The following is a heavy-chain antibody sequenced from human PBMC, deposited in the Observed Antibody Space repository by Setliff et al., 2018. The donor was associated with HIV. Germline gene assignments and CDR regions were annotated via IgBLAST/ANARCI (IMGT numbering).Heavy chain of an antibody. CDR2: IKHGGSA. CDR3: ARGAYCGGASCSLTRFDP. D-gene: IGHD2-15*01. V-gene: IGHV4-34*01. Sequence: PSETLSLTCAVYGGSFSGFYWTWIRRPPGKGLEWIGEIKHGGSANYNPSLKSRVTISVDGSTNQFSLKLGSVTAADAAVYYCARGAYCGGASCSLTRFDPWGQGTLVTVSS. J-gene: IGHJ5*02. CDR1: GGSFSGFY.